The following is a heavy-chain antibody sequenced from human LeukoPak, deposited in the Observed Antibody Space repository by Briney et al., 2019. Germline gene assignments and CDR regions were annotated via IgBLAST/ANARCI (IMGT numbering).Heavy chain of an antibody. CDR3: ARHGGFYFDS. Sequence: PSETLSLTCGVYDGSFIGDYWSWIRQSPGMGLEWIGQVYHSGSANYNPSLRSRVTISIDTSKKQFSLKLNSVTATGTAVYYCARHGGFYFDSWGQGTLVTVSS. D-gene: IGHD3-16*01. CDR2: VYHSGSA. V-gene: IGHV4-34*01. J-gene: IGHJ4*02. CDR1: DGSFIGDY.